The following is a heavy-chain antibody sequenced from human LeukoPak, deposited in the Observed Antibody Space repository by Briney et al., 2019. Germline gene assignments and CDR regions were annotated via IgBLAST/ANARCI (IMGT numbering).Heavy chain of an antibody. J-gene: IGHJ4*02. CDR3: AKDLVGTN. CDR2: ISGSGGST. Sequence: GGCLGLSGGASGFKFRRYAMSGVPQAQRKGLEWVSAISGSGGSTYYADSVKGRFTISRDNSKNTLYLQMNSLRAEDTAVYYCAKDLVGTNGGQGTLVTVSS. CDR1: GFKFRRYA. V-gene: IGHV3-23*01. D-gene: IGHD1-26*01.